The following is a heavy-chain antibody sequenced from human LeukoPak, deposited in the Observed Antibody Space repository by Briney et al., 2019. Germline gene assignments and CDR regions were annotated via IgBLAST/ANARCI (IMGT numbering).Heavy chain of an antibody. Sequence: ASVKVSCKASGGTFSSYAISWVRQAPGQGLEWMGRIIPILGIANYAQKFQGRVTITADKSTSTAYMELSSLRSEDTAVYYCASSLDYGDPYDYWGRGTLVTVSS. CDR1: GGTFSSYA. V-gene: IGHV1-69*04. CDR3: ASSLDYGDPYDY. CDR2: IIPILGIA. D-gene: IGHD4-17*01. J-gene: IGHJ4*02.